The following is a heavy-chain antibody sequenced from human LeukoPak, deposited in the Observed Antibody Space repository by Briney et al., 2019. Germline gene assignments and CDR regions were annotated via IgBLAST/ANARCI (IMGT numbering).Heavy chain of an antibody. J-gene: IGHJ4*02. D-gene: IGHD6-6*01. CDR2: ISGSGGSK. V-gene: IGHV3-23*01. Sequence: GGSLRLSCAASGFTFISYAMSWVRQAPGKGLEWVSAISGSGGSKYYADSVKGRFTISRDNSKNTLYLQMNSLRAEDTAVYYCAKDLHRSSSSTFDYWGQGTLVTVSS. CDR1: GFTFISYA. CDR3: AKDLHRSSSSTFDY.